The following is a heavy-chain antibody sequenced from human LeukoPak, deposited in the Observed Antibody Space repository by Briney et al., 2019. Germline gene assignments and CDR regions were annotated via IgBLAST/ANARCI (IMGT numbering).Heavy chain of an antibody. CDR1: GFTVISHY. D-gene: IGHD5-24*01. CDR3: ARGSERWLQLFDY. V-gene: IGHV3-53*01. CDR2: IHSGGNT. J-gene: IGHJ4*02. Sequence: GGSLRLSCAASGFTVISHYMNWVRQAPGKGLEWVSVIHSGGNTYYADSVKGRFTISRDNSKSTLYLQMNSLRAEDTAVYYCARGSERWLQLFDYWGQGTLVTVSS.